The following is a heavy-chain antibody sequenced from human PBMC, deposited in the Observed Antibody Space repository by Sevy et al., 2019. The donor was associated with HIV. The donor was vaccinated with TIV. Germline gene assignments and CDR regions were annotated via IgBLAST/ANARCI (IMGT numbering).Heavy chain of an antibody. Sequence: ASMKVSCKASGYTFTSYGISWVRQAPGQGLEWMGWISAYNGNTNYAQKLQGRVTMTTDTSTSTAYMELRSLRSDDTAVYYCARGGAYDSSGYYYGYWGQGTLVTVSS. CDR3: ARGGAYDSSGYYYGY. CDR1: GYTFTSYG. CDR2: ISAYNGNT. D-gene: IGHD3-22*01. V-gene: IGHV1-18*04. J-gene: IGHJ4*02.